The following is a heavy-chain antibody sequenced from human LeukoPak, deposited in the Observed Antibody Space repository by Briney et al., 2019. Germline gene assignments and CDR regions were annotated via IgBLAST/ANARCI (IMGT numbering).Heavy chain of an antibody. Sequence: PGGSLRLSCAASGFTFSSYAMHWVRQAPGKGLEWVAVISYDGSNKYYADSVKGRFTISRDNSKNTLYLQMNSLRAEDTAVYYCARDLDIVVVPAAMGAMDVWGQGTTVTVSS. V-gene: IGHV3-30-3*01. CDR2: ISYDGSNK. D-gene: IGHD2-2*01. CDR1: GFTFSSYA. J-gene: IGHJ6*02. CDR3: ARDLDIVVVPAAMGAMDV.